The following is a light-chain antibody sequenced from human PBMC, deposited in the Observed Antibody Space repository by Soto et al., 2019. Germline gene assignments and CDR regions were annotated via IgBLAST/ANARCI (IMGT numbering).Light chain of an antibody. CDR1: SSDVGGYNY. V-gene: IGLV2-11*01. CDR3: CSYAGSYSYV. J-gene: IGLJ1*01. CDR2: DVN. Sequence: QSALTQPRSVSGSPGQSVTISCTGTSSDVGGYNYVSWYQQHPGKAPKLMIYDVNKRPSGVPDRFSGSKSGNTASLTISGLQAEDEADYYCCSYAGSYSYVFGTGPKVTVL.